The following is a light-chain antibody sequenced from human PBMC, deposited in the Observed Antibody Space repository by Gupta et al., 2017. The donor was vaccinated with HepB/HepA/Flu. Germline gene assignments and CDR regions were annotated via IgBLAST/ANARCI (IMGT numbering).Light chain of an antibody. CDR3: ASYTGFSTWV. J-gene: IGLJ3*02. CDR2: DVS. CDR1: KTDIGSFKF. Sequence: QSALAQPASVSGSPGQSITISCTGSKTDIGSFKFVSWFQQYPGNGPKLIIYDVSTRLSGVSDRFSGSKSGNTASLTISGLQAEDEAHYHCASYTGFSTWVFGGGTKLTVL. V-gene: IGLV2-14*03.